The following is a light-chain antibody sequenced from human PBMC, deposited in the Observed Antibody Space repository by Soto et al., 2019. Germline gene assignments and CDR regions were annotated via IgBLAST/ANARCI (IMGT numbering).Light chain of an antibody. Sequence: PRSVSGAPGQSVTISCTGTSSDIGNYNYVSWYQQYPGKAPKLIIYDVSKRPSVIPDRFFGSKFGNTASLTISGLQAEDEADYYCCSYAGSFIFVFGTGTKVTVL. CDR3: CSYAGSFIFV. CDR1: SSDIGNYNY. J-gene: IGLJ1*01. CDR2: DVS. V-gene: IGLV2-11*01.